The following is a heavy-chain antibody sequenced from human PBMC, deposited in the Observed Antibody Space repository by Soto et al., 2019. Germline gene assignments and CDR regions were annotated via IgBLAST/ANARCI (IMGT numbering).Heavy chain of an antibody. CDR1: GGSISSGGYS. CDR2: IYHSGST. Sequence: SETLSLTCAVSGGSISSGGYSWSWIRQPPGKGLEWIGYIYHSGSTYYNPSLKSRVTISVDTSKNQFSLKLSSVTAADTAVYYCATSQAYYYDSSGYYYYDYWGRGTLVTVSS. D-gene: IGHD3-22*01. V-gene: IGHV4-30-2*01. CDR3: ATSQAYYYDSSGYYYYDY. J-gene: IGHJ4*02.